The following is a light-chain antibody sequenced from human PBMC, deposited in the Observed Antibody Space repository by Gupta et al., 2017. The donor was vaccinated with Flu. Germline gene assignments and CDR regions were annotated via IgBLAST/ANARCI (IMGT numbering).Light chain of an antibody. CDR3: RQRLDFPIT. V-gene: IGKV2-40*01. Sequence: DLVLAQTPVIVPVTPGEPASIFCQSNETLYDRHNGKTYLDWYLQRPGQSPQLLIYTVSSRAFGVPDRFTGSGSGIEFTLKISRVEADDIGIYYCRQRLDFPITFGGGTRLEI. J-gene: IGKJ4*01. CDR2: TVS. CDR1: ETLYDRHNGKTY.